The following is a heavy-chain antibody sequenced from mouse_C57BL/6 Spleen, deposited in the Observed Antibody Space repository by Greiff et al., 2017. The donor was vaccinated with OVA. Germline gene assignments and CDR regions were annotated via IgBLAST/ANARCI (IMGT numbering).Heavy chain of an antibody. CDR3: ARGYYSNFVGAMDY. Sequence: VQVVESGGGLVKPGGSLKLSCAASGFTFSDYGMHWVRQAPEKGLEWVAYISSGSSTIYYADTVKGRFTISRDNAKNTLFLQMTSLRSEDTAMYYCARGYYSNFVGAMDYWGQGTSVTVSS. V-gene: IGHV5-17*01. CDR2: ISSGSSTI. D-gene: IGHD2-5*01. J-gene: IGHJ4*01. CDR1: GFTFSDYG.